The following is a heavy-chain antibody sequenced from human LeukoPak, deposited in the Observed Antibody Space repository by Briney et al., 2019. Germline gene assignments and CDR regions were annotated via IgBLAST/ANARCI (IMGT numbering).Heavy chain of an antibody. CDR2: IYTSGST. V-gene: IGHV4-61*02. CDR1: GGSISSCSYY. D-gene: IGHD1-26*01. CDR3: ARGQRVGAIRDAFDI. Sequence: PSETLTLTCAASGGSISSCSYYWSWIPQPAGKELEWIGRIYTSGSTDYNPSLKSRATTSVDTSKNQFSLKQSSVTAADTAVYDCARGQRVGAIRDAFDIWGQGTMVTVSS. J-gene: IGHJ3*02.